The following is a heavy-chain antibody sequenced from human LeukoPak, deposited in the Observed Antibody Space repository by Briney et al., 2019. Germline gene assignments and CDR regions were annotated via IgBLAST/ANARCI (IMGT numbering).Heavy chain of an antibody. Sequence: GESLKISCKGSGYSFTNYWIGWVRQMPGKGLEWMGIIYPGDSDTRYSPSFQGQVTISADKSISTAYLQWSSLRASDTAMHYCARSPVGATSDYWGQGTLVTVSS. CDR2: IYPGDSDT. D-gene: IGHD1-26*01. J-gene: IGHJ4*02. CDR3: ARSPVGATSDY. V-gene: IGHV5-51*01. CDR1: GYSFTNYW.